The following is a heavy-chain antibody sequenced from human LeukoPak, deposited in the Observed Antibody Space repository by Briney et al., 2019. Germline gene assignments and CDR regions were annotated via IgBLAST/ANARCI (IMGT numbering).Heavy chain of an antibody. CDR1: GGSISSGGYS. D-gene: IGHD3-10*01. CDR3: ARSYYFDY. CDR2: IYHSGST. Sequence: SETLSLTCAVSGGSISSGGYSWSWIRQPPGKGLEWIGYIYHSGSTYYNPSLKSRVAISVDRSKNQFSLKLSSVTAADTAVYYCARSYYFDYWGQGTLVTVSS. V-gene: IGHV4-30-2*01. J-gene: IGHJ4*02.